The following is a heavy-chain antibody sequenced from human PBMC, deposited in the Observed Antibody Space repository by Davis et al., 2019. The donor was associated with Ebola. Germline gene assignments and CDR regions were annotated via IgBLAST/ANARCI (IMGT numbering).Heavy chain of an antibody. CDR2: ISGSGGST. J-gene: IGHJ6*02. D-gene: IGHD3-3*01. CDR1: GFTFSSYA. CDR3: ARGEERITIFGAMDYYYGMDV. Sequence: PGGSLRLSCAASGFTFSSYAMSWVRQAPGKGLEWVSAISGSGGSTYYADSVKGRFTISRDNSKNTLYLQMNSLRAEDTAVYYCARGEERITIFGAMDYYYGMDVWGQGTTVTVSS. V-gene: IGHV3-23*01.